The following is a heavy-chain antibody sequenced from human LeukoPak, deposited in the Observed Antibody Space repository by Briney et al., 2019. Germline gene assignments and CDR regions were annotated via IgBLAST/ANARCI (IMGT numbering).Heavy chain of an antibody. CDR2: IYNSGRT. CDR3: ARMYYYDSSGYYD. D-gene: IGHD3-22*01. CDR1: GGSISDYY. J-gene: IGHJ4*02. V-gene: IGHV4-59*12. Sequence: PSETLSLTCTVSGGSISDYYWSWIRQPPGKGLEWIGYIYNSGRTNYNPSLKSRVTISVDTSKDQFSLKLSSVTAADTAVYYCARMYYYDSSGYYDWGQGTLVTVSS.